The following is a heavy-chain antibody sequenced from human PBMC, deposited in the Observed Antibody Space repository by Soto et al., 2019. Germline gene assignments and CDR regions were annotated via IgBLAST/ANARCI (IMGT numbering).Heavy chain of an antibody. Sequence: SETLSLTCTVSGGSISSYYWSWIRQPPGKGLEWIGYIYYSGSTNYNPSLKSRVTISVDTSKNQFSLKLSSVTAADTAVYYCARGSDILTGWGYCYYYYGMDVWGQGTTVTVSS. CDR2: IYYSGST. J-gene: IGHJ6*02. CDR1: GGSISSYY. V-gene: IGHV4-59*01. CDR3: ARGSDILTGWGYCYYYYGMDV. D-gene: IGHD3-9*01.